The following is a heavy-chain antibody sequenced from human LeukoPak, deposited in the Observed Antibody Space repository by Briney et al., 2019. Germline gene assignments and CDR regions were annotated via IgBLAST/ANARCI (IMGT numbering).Heavy chain of an antibody. J-gene: IGHJ4*02. Sequence: WETLSLTCTVSGGSISSYYWTWIRQTPGKGLEWIGFIHYTGSTNYNPSLKSRVTISVDTPKSQFSLELTSVTAADTAVYYCAGGPAVTTNDYWGQGTLVTVFS. D-gene: IGHD4-17*01. CDR3: AGGPAVTTNDY. CDR2: IHYTGST. CDR1: GGSISSYY. V-gene: IGHV4-59*01.